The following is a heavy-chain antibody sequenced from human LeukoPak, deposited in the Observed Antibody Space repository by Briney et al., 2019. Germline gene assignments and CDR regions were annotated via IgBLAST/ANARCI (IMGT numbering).Heavy chain of an antibody. CDR3: TRDRGYYSSGSFPVWGDI. CDR1: GFTFSSYE. V-gene: IGHV3-49*03. Sequence: PGGSLRLSCAAAGFTFSSYEMNWFRQAPGKGLEWVGFIRSKAYGGTTEYAASVKGRFTISRDDSKSIAYLQMNSLKTEDTAVYYCTRDRGYYSSGSFPVWGDIWGQGTMVTVSS. J-gene: IGHJ3*02. D-gene: IGHD3-10*01. CDR2: IRSKAYGGTT.